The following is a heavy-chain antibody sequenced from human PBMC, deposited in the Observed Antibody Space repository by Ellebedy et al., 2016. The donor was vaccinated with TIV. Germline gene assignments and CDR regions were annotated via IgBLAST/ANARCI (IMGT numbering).Heavy chain of an antibody. J-gene: IGHJ6*03. CDR1: GFTFGNYW. V-gene: IGHV3-7*01. CDR2: INQDEDEK. CDR3: ARRDYDFFSGQGYYYMDV. Sequence: GGSLRLXXSASGFTFGNYWMSWVRQAPGKGLEWVANINQDEDEKHYVDSVKGRFTVSRDNAKKSLYLQMNGLRAEDTAIYYCARRDYDFFSGQGYYYMDVWGKGATVTVSS. D-gene: IGHD3/OR15-3a*01.